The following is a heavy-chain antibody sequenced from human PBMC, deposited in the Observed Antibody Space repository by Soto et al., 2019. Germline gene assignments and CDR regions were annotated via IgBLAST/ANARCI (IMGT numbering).Heavy chain of an antibody. J-gene: IGHJ3*02. D-gene: IGHD1-26*01. CDR1: GGSISSYY. CDR2: IYYSGST. CDR3: ARGTKWELLDAFDI. V-gene: IGHV4-59*01. Sequence: PSETQSLTCTGPGGSISSYYRSWFRQPPGKGLEWIGYIYYSGSTNYNPSLKSRVTISVDTSKNQFSLKLSSVTAADAAVYYCARGTKWELLDAFDIWGQGTMVT.